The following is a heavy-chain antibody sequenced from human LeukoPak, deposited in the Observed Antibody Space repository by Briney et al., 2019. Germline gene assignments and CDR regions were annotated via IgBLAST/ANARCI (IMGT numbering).Heavy chain of an antibody. Sequence: SETQSLTCTVSGASISSYYWSWIRQPPGEGLEWIGYIFYRGSTNYNPSLKSRVTISVDTSKNQFSLKLSSVTAADTAVYYCASGPYPAAGTDHQFDYWGQGILVTVFS. D-gene: IGHD6-13*01. V-gene: IGHV4-59*01. CDR1: GASISSYY. J-gene: IGHJ4*02. CDR3: ASGPYPAAGTDHQFDY. CDR2: IFYRGST.